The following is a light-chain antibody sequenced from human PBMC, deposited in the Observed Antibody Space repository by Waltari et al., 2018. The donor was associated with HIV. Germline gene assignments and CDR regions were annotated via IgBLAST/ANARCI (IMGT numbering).Light chain of an antibody. CDR3: LLSYGGARV. CDR2: DTS. J-gene: IGLJ2*01. CDR1: HGAVHSDHY. Sequence: QAVVTQEPSLTVSPGGTVTLTCGSSHGAVHSDHYPYWFQHTPAQAPRTLIYDTSNKRSWTPARFSGSLLGGKAALTLSGAQPEDEAEYYCLLSYGGARVFGGGTKLTVL. V-gene: IGLV7-46*01.